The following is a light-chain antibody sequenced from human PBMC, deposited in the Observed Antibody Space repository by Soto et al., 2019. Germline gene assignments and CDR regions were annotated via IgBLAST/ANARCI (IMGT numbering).Light chain of an antibody. CDR1: QTVSSY. Sequence: EIVLTQSPATLSLSPGERATLSCRASQTVSSYLAWYQQKPGQAPRLLVYDASDRATGIPPRFSGSGSGTDVTLTISSLEPEDFAVYYCQQRRTFGQGTRLEIK. V-gene: IGKV3-11*01. J-gene: IGKJ5*01. CDR2: DAS. CDR3: QQRRT.